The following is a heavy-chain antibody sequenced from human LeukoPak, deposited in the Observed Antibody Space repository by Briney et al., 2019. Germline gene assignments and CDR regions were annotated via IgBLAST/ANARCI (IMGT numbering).Heavy chain of an antibody. J-gene: IGHJ4*02. CDR3: ARPQYNSAWYWPFDY. CDR1: GYSFTSYW. Sequence: GESLKISCKGSGYSFTSYWIGWVRQMPGKGLEWMGIIYPGDSDTRYSPSFQGQVTISADKSISTAYLQWSSLKASDTAMYYCARPQYNSAWYWPFDYWGQGTLVTVSS. V-gene: IGHV5-51*01. CDR2: IYPGDSDT. D-gene: IGHD6-13*01.